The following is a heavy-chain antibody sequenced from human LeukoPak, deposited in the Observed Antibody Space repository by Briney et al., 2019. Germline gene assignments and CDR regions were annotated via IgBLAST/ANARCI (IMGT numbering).Heavy chain of an antibody. CDR1: GFTFSDSW. Sequence: GGSLRLSCAASGFTFSDSWMSWVRQAPGKGLEWVANMNQDGSEKDYVDSVKGRFTISRDNAKNSLYLQMNSLRVEDTAVYYCARDGVPGGRDVWGQGTTVTVS. V-gene: IGHV3-7*01. J-gene: IGHJ6*02. CDR2: MNQDGSEK. D-gene: IGHD3-16*01. CDR3: ARDGVPGGRDV.